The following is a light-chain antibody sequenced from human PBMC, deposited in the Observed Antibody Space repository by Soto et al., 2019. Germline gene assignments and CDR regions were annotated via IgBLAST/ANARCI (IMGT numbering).Light chain of an antibody. Sequence: EIVLTQSPGTLSLSPGERATLSCRASQSVSSSYLAWYQQKPGQAPRLLIYGASSGATGSPDRFSGSGSGTDFTLTISRLEPEDFAVYYCQQYGSSRTFGQGTKVEIK. J-gene: IGKJ1*01. CDR2: GAS. V-gene: IGKV3-20*01. CDR3: QQYGSSRT. CDR1: QSVSSSY.